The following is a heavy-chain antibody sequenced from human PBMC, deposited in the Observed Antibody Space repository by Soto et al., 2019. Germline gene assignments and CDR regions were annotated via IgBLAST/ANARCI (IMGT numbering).Heavy chain of an antibody. V-gene: IGHV4-30-4*01. CDR1: GGSISSGDYY. Sequence: QVQLQESGPGLVKPSQTLSLTCTVSGGSISSGDYYWSWIRQPPGKGLEWIGYIYYSGSTYYNPSLKSRVTISVDTSKNQFSLKLSSVTAADTAVYYCARGPRLMLRGVMGRFDPWGQGTLVTVSS. CDR3: ARGPRLMLRGVMGRFDP. D-gene: IGHD3-10*01. J-gene: IGHJ5*02. CDR2: IYYSGST.